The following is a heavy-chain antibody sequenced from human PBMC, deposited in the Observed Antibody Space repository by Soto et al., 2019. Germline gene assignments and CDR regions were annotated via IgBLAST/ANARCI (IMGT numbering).Heavy chain of an antibody. CDR2: IIPIFGTA. J-gene: IGHJ3*02. D-gene: IGHD3-10*01. CDR1: GGTFSSYA. Sequence: ASVKVSCKASGGTFSSYAISWVRQAPGQGLEWMGGIIPIFGTANYAQKFQGRVTITADESTSTAYMELSSLRSEDTAVYYCAREGGPMVRGVIARVDAFDIWGQGTMVTVSS. V-gene: IGHV1-69*13. CDR3: AREGGPMVRGVIARVDAFDI.